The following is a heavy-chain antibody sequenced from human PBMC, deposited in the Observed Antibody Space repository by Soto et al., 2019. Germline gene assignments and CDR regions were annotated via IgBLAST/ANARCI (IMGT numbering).Heavy chain of an antibody. D-gene: IGHD2-8*01. CDR2: IHHSGRSGST. CDR1: SGSITSDDW. Sequence: QGQLQESGPGLVEPSGTLSLTCTVSSGSITSDDWWTWVRQSPGKGLEWIGEIHHSGRSGSTNYNPSLKSRASISVDKSKNQFSLRLSSVTAADTAVYYCTITTRAFCTSDIWGQGTTVTVS. CDR3: TITTRAFCTSDI. J-gene: IGHJ3*02. V-gene: IGHV4-4*02.